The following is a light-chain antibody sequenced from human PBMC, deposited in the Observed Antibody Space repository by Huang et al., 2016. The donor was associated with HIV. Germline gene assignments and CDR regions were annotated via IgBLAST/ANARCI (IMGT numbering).Light chain of an antibody. CDR3: QQYQSIPWT. CDR2: ATS. J-gene: IGKJ1*01. Sequence: DIQMTQSPSSLSASVGDRVTITCRASQGIGNSLAWYQQKPEKPPRLLLYATSRFESGVPTRCKGSGSETHYTLTITTLQPEDIASYYCQQYQSIPWTFGQGTKVEIK. V-gene: IGKV1-NL1*01. CDR1: QGIGNS.